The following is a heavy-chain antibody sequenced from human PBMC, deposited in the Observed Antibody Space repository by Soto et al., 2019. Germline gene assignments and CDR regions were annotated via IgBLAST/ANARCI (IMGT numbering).Heavy chain of an antibody. D-gene: IGHD2-2*01. CDR3: AIILVVPAAVPTDY. CDR2: ISGSGSSA. J-gene: IGHJ4*02. Sequence: GGSLRLSCAASGVQLRNYWMHWVRQPPGKGLVWVSGISGSGSSAYYADSVKGRFTVSRDNSKNTLYLQMNSLRAEDTAVYYCAIILVVPAAVPTDYWGQGTLVTVSS. CDR1: GVQLRNYW. V-gene: IGHV3-23*01.